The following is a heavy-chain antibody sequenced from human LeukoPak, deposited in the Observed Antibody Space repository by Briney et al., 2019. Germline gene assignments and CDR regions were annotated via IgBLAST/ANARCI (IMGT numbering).Heavy chain of an antibody. CDR3: ARLHAAPDWFDP. V-gene: IGHV4-39*01. J-gene: IGHJ5*02. Sequence: SETLSLTCTVSGGSISSSSYYWGWIRQPPGKGLEWIGSIYYSGSTYYNPSLKSRVTLSVDTSKNQFSLKLSSVTAADTAVYYCARLHAAPDWFDPWGQGTLVTVSS. CDR2: IYYSGST. CDR1: GGSISSSSYY. D-gene: IGHD6-6*01.